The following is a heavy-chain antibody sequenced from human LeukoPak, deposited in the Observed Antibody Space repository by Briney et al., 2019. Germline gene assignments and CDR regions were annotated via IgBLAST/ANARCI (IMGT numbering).Heavy chain of an antibody. CDR2: IDGSGGST. CDR3: AKTVAGTWNAFDI. Sequence: PGGSLRLSCAASGFTFNNYAMSWVRQAPGKGLEWVSAIDGSGGSTYYADSVKGRFTISRDNSKNTLYLQMNSLRAEDTAVYYCAKTVAGTWNAFDIWGEGTMVTVSS. CDR1: GFTFNNYA. V-gene: IGHV3-23*01. D-gene: IGHD6-19*01. J-gene: IGHJ3*02.